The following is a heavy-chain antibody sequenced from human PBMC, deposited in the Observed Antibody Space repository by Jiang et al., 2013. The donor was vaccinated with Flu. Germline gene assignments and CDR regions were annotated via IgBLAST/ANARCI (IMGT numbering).Heavy chain of an antibody. CDR1: GGSFSGYY. V-gene: IGHV4-34*01. Sequence: TCAVYGGSFSGYYWSWIRQPPGKGLEWIGEINHSGSTNYNPSLKSRVTISVDTSKNQFSLKLSSVTAADTAVYYCAVGLRFLEWPLRGGMDVWGQGTTVTVSS. CDR2: INHSGST. J-gene: IGHJ6*02. D-gene: IGHD3-3*01. CDR3: AVGLRFLEWPLRGGMDV.